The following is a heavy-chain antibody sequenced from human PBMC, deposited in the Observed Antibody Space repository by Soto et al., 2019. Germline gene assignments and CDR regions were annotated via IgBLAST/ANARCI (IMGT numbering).Heavy chain of an antibody. V-gene: IGHV4-59*01. Sequence: QVQLQESGPGLVKPSETLSLTCTVSGGSISSYYWSWIRQPPGKGLEWIGYIYYSGSTNYNPSLKSRVTISVDTSKNQFSLKLSSVTAVDTAVYYCAREGSIVAVAGRAAFDIWGQGTMVTVSS. CDR2: IYYSGST. J-gene: IGHJ3*02. D-gene: IGHD6-19*01. CDR3: AREGSIVAVAGRAAFDI. CDR1: GGSISSYY.